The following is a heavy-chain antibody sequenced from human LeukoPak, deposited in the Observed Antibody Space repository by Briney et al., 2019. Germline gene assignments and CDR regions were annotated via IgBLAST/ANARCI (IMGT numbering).Heavy chain of an antibody. D-gene: IGHD3-10*01. J-gene: IGHJ6*03. V-gene: IGHV1-46*01. CDR3: ARGPRITIILGGQWYCYMYV. Sequence: ASAKVSCKASGYTFTSYYMHWVRQAPGQGLEWMGLINPSGGSTNYAQKFQGSVTMTRDNSTSTVYMELMSMRSEDTTVYFCARGPRITIILGGQWYCYMYVWGKGTTVTISS. CDR2: INPSGGST. CDR1: GYTFTSYY.